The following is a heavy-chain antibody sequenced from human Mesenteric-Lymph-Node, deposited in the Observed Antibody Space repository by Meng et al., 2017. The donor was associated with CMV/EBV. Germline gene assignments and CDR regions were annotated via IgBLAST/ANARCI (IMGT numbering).Heavy chain of an antibody. CDR2: INNDGSTT. J-gene: IGHJ5*02. V-gene: IGHV3-74*01. CDR3: AGWKGFEWELKGHWFDP. Sequence: GGSLRLSCAASGFTFSRHWMHWVRQAPGKGLVLVSRINNDGSTTSYADSVKGRFTISRDNAKNTLYLQMNSLRGEDTAVYYCAGWKGFEWELKGHWFDPWGQGTLVTVSS. D-gene: IGHD1-26*01. CDR1: GFTFSRHW.